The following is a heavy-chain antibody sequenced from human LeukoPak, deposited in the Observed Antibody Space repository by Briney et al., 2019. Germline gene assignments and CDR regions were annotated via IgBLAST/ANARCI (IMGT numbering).Heavy chain of an antibody. CDR1: GYSFTMYW. CDR2: IYPGDSDI. CDR3: AISTAAAANGGWFDP. Sequence: GESLKISCKGFGYSFTMYWIGWVRQRPGKGLEGMGSIYPGDSDIIFSPSFQGQVTLSLDKSISTAYLQWSSLKASDTAMYYCAISTAAAANGGWFDPWGQRTLVTVSS. D-gene: IGHD6-13*01. J-gene: IGHJ5*02. V-gene: IGHV5-51*01.